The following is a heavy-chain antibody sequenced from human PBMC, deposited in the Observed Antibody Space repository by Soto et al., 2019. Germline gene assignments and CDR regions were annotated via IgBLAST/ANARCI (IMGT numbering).Heavy chain of an antibody. D-gene: IGHD3-9*01. Sequence: EVQLVESGGGLVQPGGSLRLSCAASGFTFSNYWMHWVRQSPGKGLVWVSRIKTDGSDTNYADSVTGRFTISRDNAKNTLYLQMNSLRDTDTAVYYCARPRTSDWAYDIWGQGTMVIVSS. CDR1: GFTFSNYW. V-gene: IGHV3-74*01. CDR2: IKTDGSDT. CDR3: ARPRTSDWAYDI. J-gene: IGHJ3*02.